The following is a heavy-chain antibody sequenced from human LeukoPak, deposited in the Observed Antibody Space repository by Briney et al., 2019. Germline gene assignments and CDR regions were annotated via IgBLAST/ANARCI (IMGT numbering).Heavy chain of an antibody. CDR2: INPNSGGT. V-gene: IGHV1-2*02. D-gene: IGHD6-13*01. CDR3: ARGGDSSSWFASPDF. J-gene: IGHJ4*02. Sequence: GASVKVSCKASGYTFSDYYMHWVRQAPGQGLEWMGWINPNSGGTNYAQKFQGRVTMTRDTSISTAYMELSRLRSDDTAVYYCARGGDSSSWFASPDFWGQGTLVTVSS. CDR1: GYTFSDYY.